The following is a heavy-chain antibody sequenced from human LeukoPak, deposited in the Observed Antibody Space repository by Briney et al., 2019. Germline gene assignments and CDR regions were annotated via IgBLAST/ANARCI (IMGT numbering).Heavy chain of an antibody. CDR2: TYHSGST. J-gene: IGHJ4*02. CDR3: ARDLATAGFQDH. Sequence: SETLSLTCAVSGGSISSSNWWTWVRQTPGKGLEWIGETYHSGSTNYNPSLKSRVTISVDSSKNQFPLKLSSLTAADTAVYYCARDLATAGFQDHWGQGTLVTVSS. CDR1: GGSISSSNW. V-gene: IGHV4-4*02. D-gene: IGHD1-14*01.